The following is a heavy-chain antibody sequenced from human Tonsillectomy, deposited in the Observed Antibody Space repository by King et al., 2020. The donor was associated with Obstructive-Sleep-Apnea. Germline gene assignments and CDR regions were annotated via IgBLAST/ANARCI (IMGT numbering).Heavy chain of an antibody. CDR1: GVTFSSYS. CDR3: AREGYCSSTSCYRDYYYYGMDV. D-gene: IGHD2-2*02. V-gene: IGHV3-21*01. Sequence: QLVQSGGGLVNPGGSLRLSCAASGVTFSSYSMNWVRQAPGKGLEWVSSISISSSYIYYSDSVKGRFTISRDNAKNSLYLQMNSLRAEDTAVYYCAREGYCSSTSCYRDYYYYGMDVWGQGTTVTVSS. J-gene: IGHJ6*02. CDR2: ISISSSYI.